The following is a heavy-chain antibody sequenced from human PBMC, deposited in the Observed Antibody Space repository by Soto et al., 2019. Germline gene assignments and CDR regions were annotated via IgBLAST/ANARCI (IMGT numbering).Heavy chain of an antibody. CDR2: FRSGGDDETT. CDR3: AKKVNSGSGSQFFDY. Sequence: VQLQQWGAGLLKPSETLSLTCAVYGGSFSGYYWSWIRQPPGKGLEWVSGFRSGGDDETTYYADAVRGRFTISRDNSKNTLFLQMNSLRAEDTAIYYCAKKVNSGSGSQFFDYWGQGTLVTVSS. V-gene: IGHV3-23*01. D-gene: IGHD3-10*01. CDR1: GGSFSGYY. J-gene: IGHJ4*02.